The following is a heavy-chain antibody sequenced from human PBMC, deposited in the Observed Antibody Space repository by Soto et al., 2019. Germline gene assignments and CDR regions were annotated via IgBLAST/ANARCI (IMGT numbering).Heavy chain of an antibody. Sequence: GASVKVSCKASGGTFSSYAISWVRQAPGQGLEWMGGIMPIFGTANYAQKFQGRVTITADESTSTAYMELSSLRSEDTAVYYCASPTKPLYYYYGMDVWGQGTTVTVSS. V-gene: IGHV1-69*13. D-gene: IGHD1-1*01. CDR2: IMPIFGTA. CDR3: ASPTKPLYYYYGMDV. J-gene: IGHJ6*02. CDR1: GGTFSSYA.